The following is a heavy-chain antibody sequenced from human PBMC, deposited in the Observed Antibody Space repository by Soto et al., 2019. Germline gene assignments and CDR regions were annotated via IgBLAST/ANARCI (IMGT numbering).Heavy chain of an antibody. D-gene: IGHD6-13*01. CDR2: IIPIFGTA. CDR3: ARDRGYSSSWAGGYGMDV. CDR1: GGTFSSYA. J-gene: IGHJ6*02. Sequence: QVQLVQSGAEVKKPGSSVKVSCKASGGTFSSYAISWVRQAPGQGLEWMGGIIPIFGTANYAQKFQGRVTITEDKSTSTADMELSSLRSEDTAVYYCARDRGYSSSWAGGYGMDVWGQGTTVTVSS. V-gene: IGHV1-69*06.